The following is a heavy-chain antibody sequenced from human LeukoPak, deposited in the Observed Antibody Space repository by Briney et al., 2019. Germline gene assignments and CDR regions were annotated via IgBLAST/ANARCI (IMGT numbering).Heavy chain of an antibody. CDR1: GYTFSTYG. Sequence: PGASVKVSCKASGYTFSTYGISWVRQAPGQGLEWMGWISAYNGNTNYAQKFQGRVTMTTDTSTSTVYMELRSLRSDDTAVYYCARVQSSSWGYAFDIWGQGTMVTVSS. CDR2: ISAYNGNT. CDR3: ARVQSSSWGYAFDI. J-gene: IGHJ3*02. V-gene: IGHV1-18*01. D-gene: IGHD6-13*01.